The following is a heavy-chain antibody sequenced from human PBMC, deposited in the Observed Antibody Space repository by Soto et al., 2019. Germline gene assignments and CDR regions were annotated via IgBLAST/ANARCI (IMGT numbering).Heavy chain of an antibody. CDR2: ISSSAFST. D-gene: IGHD1-26*01. CDR3: ARGGASFHFES. V-gene: IGHV3-23*01. Sequence: VQLLESGGGSVQSGGSLRLSCAASGFTFSDYPMTWVRQAPGKGLEWVSSISSSAFSTYSADSVKGRYTISRDNSKNTLDLQMDSLRVEDTAVYYCARGGASFHFESWGQGTLVTVSS. J-gene: IGHJ4*02. CDR1: GFTFSDYP.